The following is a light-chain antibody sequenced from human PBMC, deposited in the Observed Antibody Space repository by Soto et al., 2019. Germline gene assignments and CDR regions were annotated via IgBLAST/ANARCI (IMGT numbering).Light chain of an antibody. J-gene: IGLJ2*01. V-gene: IGLV1-44*01. CDR3: STWDDSLNGLI. Sequence: QPVLAQPPSASGTPGQTVTISCSGGSSNIKTNGVSWYQQVPGAAPKLLIYSNSQRPSGAPDRFSGSKSGTSASLAIRGLQSEDEATYHCSTWDDSLNGLIFGGGTKLTVL. CDR1: SSNIKTNG. CDR2: SNS.